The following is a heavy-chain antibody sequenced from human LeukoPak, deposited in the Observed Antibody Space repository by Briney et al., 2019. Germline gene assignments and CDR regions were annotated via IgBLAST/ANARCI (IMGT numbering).Heavy chain of an antibody. Sequence: GASVKVSCKASGYTFTSYAMHWVRQAPGQRHEWMGWINAGNGNTKYSQKFQGRVTITRDTSASTAYMELSSLRSEDTAVYYCAREAPFPGYSSSWYPTIYGMDVWGQGTTVTVSS. J-gene: IGHJ6*02. CDR1: GYTFTSYA. V-gene: IGHV1-3*01. CDR2: INAGNGNT. D-gene: IGHD6-13*01. CDR3: AREAPFPGYSSSWYPTIYGMDV.